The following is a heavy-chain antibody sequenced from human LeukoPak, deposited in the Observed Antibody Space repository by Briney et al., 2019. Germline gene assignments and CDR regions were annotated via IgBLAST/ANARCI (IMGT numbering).Heavy chain of an antibody. V-gene: IGHV1-18*01. CDR2: ISAYNGNT. J-gene: IGHJ3*02. CDR3: ASKTPSLWFGELSSFAFDI. Sequence: ASVKVSCKASGYTFTSYGISWVRQAPGQGLEWMGWISAYNGNTNYAQKLQGRVTMTTDTSTSTAYMELRSLRSDDTAVYYCASKTPSLWFGELSSFAFDIWGQGTMVTVSS. D-gene: IGHD3-10*01. CDR1: GYTFTSYG.